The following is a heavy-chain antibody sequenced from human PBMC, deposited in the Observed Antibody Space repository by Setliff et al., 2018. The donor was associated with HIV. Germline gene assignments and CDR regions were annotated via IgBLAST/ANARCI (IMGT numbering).Heavy chain of an antibody. J-gene: IGHJ1*01. V-gene: IGHV3-48*02. CDR1: GFTFSDYN. Sequence: AGGSLRLSCAASGFTFSDYNMNWVRQAPGRGLEWVSYISSDGSTIYYAGSVKGRFTMSRDNAKNSLYLQMNSLRDEDTAVYYCARDLYSSYCSSTSCYTIFQHWGQGTLVTVSS. CDR2: ISSDGSTI. D-gene: IGHD2-2*02. CDR3: ARDLYSSYCSSTSCYTIFQH.